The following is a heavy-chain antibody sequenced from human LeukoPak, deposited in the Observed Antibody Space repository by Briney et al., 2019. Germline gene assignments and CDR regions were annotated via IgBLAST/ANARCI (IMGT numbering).Heavy chain of an antibody. V-gene: IGHV3-30-3*01. J-gene: IGHJ6*03. CDR2: ISYDGSNK. CDR1: GFTFSSYA. CDR3: ARDSEVLYYYYYYMDV. Sequence: GGSLRLSCAASGFTFSSYAMHWVRQVPGKGLEWVAVISYDGSNKYYADSVKGRFTISRDNSKNTLYLQMNSLRAEDTAAYYCARDSEVLYYYYYYMDVWGKGTTVTVSS.